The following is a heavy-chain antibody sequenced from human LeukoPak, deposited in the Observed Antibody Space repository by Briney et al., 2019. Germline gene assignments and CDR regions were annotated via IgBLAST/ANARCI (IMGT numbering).Heavy chain of an antibody. D-gene: IGHD3-10*01. J-gene: IGHJ4*02. Sequence: SETLSLTCAVSGGPFSGYFWSWIRQPPGKGLEWIGEIHNSGTTNYNPSLNSRVTISEDTSKNQIYLNLRSVTAADTAVYYCASRYYYNLGSFPFDFWGQGTLVTVSS. CDR1: GGPFSGYF. CDR3: ASRYYYNLGSFPFDF. V-gene: IGHV4-34*01. CDR2: IHNSGTT.